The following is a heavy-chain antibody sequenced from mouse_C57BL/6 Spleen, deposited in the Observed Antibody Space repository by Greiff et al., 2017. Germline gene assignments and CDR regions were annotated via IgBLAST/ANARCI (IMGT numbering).Heavy chain of an antibody. V-gene: IGHV5-4*01. CDR3: ARATIWAFAY. CDR1: GFTFSSYA. CDR2: ISDGGSYT. Sequence: EVQGVESGGGLVKPGGSLTLPCAASGFTFSSYAMSWVRQTPEKRLEWVATISDGGSYTYYPDNVKGRFTISRDNAKNNLYLQMSHLKSEDTAMYYCARATIWAFAYWGQGTLVTVSA. D-gene: IGHD2-12*01. J-gene: IGHJ3*01.